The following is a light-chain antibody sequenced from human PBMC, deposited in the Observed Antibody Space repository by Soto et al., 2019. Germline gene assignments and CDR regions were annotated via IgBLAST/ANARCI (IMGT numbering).Light chain of an antibody. V-gene: IGKV3-15*01. J-gene: IGKJ4*01. CDR1: QSVSSN. CDR3: QHCSWHPFTVT. Sequence: EIVMTQSPATLSVSPGERATLSCRASQSVSSNLAWYQQKPGQAPRLLIYDAFTRATGIPARFSGSGSGTEYTLHIRSLQSEDSAVCYCQHCSWHPFTVTFGGGTKVEIK. CDR2: DAF.